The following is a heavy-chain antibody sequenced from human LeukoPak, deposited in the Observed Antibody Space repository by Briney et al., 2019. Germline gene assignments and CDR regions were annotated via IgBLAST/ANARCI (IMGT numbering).Heavy chain of an antibody. CDR3: ARDGDSSSSHYFDY. V-gene: IGHV3-30-3*01. J-gene: IGHJ4*02. D-gene: IGHD6-6*01. CDR2: ISYDGSNK. Sequence: PGGSLRLSCAASGFTFSSYAMHWVRQAPGKGLEWVAVISYDGSNKYYADSVKGRFTISRDNSKNTLYLQMNSLRAEDTAVYYCARDGDSSSSHYFDYWGQGTLVTVSS. CDR1: GFTFSSYA.